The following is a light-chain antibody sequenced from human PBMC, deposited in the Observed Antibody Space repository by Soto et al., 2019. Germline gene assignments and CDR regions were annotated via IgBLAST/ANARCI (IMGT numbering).Light chain of an antibody. J-gene: IGKJ5*01. CDR1: QSVSSNY. CDR2: GAS. V-gene: IGKV3-20*01. CDR3: QQYDDSIT. Sequence: EIVLTQSPDTLSLSPGESATLSCRASQSVSSNYLAWYQQTPGRAPRRLIYGASNRATGIPDRVSGSGSGTDFTLTISRLEPEDFAVFYCQQYDDSITFGQGTRLEIE.